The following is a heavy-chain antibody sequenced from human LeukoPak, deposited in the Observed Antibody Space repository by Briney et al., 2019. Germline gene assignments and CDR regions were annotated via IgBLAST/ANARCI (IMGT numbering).Heavy chain of an antibody. CDR2: IYTSGST. Sequence: SETLSLTCTVSGGSISSYYWSWIRQTAGKGLEWIGRIYTSGSTNYNPSLKSRVTMSVDTSKNQFSLKLSSVTAADTAVYYCAATYCTNGVCLGYYYMDVWGKGTTVTVYS. J-gene: IGHJ6*03. D-gene: IGHD2-8*01. V-gene: IGHV4-4*07. CDR3: AATYCTNGVCLGYYYMDV. CDR1: GGSISSYY.